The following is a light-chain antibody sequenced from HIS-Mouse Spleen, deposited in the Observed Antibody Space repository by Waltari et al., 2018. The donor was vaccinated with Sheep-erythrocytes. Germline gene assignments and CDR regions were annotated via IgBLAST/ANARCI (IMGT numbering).Light chain of an antibody. CDR3: CSYAGSSTWV. Sequence: SALTQPASVSGSPGQSIPISCPGTSRDVGSYNLFPWYQQHPGKAPKLMIYEGSKRPSGVSNRFSGSKSGNTASLTISGLQAEDEADYYCCSYAGSSTWVFGGGTKLTVL. V-gene: IGLV2-23*01. J-gene: IGLJ3*02. CDR2: EGS. CDR1: SRDVGSYNL.